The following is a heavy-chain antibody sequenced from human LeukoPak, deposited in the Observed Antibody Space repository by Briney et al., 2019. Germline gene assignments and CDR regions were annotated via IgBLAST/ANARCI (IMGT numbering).Heavy chain of an antibody. CDR1: GLTLSGQW. J-gene: IGHJ3*02. V-gene: IGHV3-7*01. D-gene: IGHD3/OR15-3a*01. Sequence: PGGSLRLSCAASGLTLSGQWMNWVRQAPGQGLEWVANIKHDGSEKYYVDSVKGRFTISRDDAKNSLSLQMNSVRAEDTAVYYCVRGSFGPDIWGQGTMVTVSS. CDR3: VRGSFGPDI. CDR2: IKHDGSEK.